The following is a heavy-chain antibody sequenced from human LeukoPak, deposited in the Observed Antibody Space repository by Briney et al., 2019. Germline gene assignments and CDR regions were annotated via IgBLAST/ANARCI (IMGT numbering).Heavy chain of an antibody. J-gene: IGHJ4*02. CDR1: GFTFSSYA. V-gene: IGHV3-30-3*01. CDR2: ISYDGSNK. CDR3: ARVKHSSSWNFDY. D-gene: IGHD6-13*01. Sequence: GGSLRLSCAASGFTFSSYAMHWVRQAPGKGLEWVAVISYDGSNKYYADSVKGRFTISRDNAKNSLSLQMNSLRAEDTAVYYCARVKHSSSWNFDYWGQGTLVTVSS.